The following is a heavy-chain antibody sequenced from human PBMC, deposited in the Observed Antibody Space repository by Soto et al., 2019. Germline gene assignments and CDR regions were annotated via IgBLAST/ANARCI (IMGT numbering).Heavy chain of an antibody. J-gene: IGHJ4*02. CDR1: GGSISSEGYY. V-gene: IGHV4-31*03. CDR2: IYYSGTT. Sequence: TLSLTCTVSGGSISSEGYYWSWFRQLPGKGLEWIGDIYYSGTTYHNPSLRSRVTISGDASKNQFSLKLRSVTDADTALYYCARGRGYSYGPYYFDYWGQGTLVTVSS. CDR3: ARGRGYSYGPYYFDY. D-gene: IGHD5-18*01.